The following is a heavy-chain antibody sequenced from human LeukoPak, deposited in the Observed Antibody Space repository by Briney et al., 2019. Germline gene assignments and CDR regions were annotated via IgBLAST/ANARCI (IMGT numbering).Heavy chain of an antibody. D-gene: IGHD6-19*01. J-gene: IGHJ4*02. CDR1: GGSISSSSYY. Sequence: SETLSLTCTVSGGSISSSSYYWGWIRQPPGKGLEWIGSIYYSGSTYYNPSLKSRVTISVDTSKNQFSLKLSSVTAADTAVYYCARDRHSSGWYPFNYWGQGTLVTVSS. CDR2: IYYSGST. V-gene: IGHV4-39*07. CDR3: ARDRHSSGWYPFNY.